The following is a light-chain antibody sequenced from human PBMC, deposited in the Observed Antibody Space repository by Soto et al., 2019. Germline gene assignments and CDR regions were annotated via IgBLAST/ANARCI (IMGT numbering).Light chain of an antibody. CDR3: QVWNSADDHVL. Sequence: SYELTKPPSVSVAPGQTATITCGGNNIGSKRVHWYQQQPGQAPVVVVYDDRGRPSGIPERFSGSNSGHTATLTISRVEAGDEADYYCQVWNSADDHVLFGGGTQLTVL. CDR1: NIGSKR. V-gene: IGLV3-21*02. CDR2: DDR. J-gene: IGLJ7*01.